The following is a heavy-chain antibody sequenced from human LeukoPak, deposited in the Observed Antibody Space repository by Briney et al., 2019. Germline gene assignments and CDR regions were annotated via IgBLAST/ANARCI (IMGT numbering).Heavy chain of an antibody. CDR1: GDSVSSKSAA. V-gene: IGHV6-1*01. J-gene: IGHJ4*02. D-gene: IGHD3-3*01. CDR3: ARETSFRYYDFWSGWDY. Sequence: SQTLSLTCAISGDSVSSKSAAWNWVRQSPSGGLEWLGRTYYRSKWSSGYAESVKSRLTISPDTSKNQFSLQLRSVTPEDTAVYYCARETSFRYYDFWSGWDYWGQGTLVTVSS. CDR2: TYYRSKWSS.